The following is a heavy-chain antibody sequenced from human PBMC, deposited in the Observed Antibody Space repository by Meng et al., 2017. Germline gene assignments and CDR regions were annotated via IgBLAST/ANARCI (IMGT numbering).Heavy chain of an antibody. V-gene: IGHV3-33*01. CDR3: ARSYSGSSLFDY. D-gene: IGHD1-26*01. CDR1: GFTFSSYG. CDR2: IWYDGSNK. Sequence: QVPLGESGGGVVQPGRSLRLSCAASGFTFSSYGMHWVRQAPGKGLEWVAVIWYDGSNKYYADSVKGRFTISRDNSKNTLYLQMNSLRAEDTAVYYCARSYSGSSLFDYWGQGTLVTVSS. J-gene: IGHJ4*02.